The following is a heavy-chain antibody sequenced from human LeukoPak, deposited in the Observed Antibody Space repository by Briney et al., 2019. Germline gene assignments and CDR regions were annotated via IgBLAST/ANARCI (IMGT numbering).Heavy chain of an antibody. CDR2: IYYSGST. Sequence: SETLSLTCTVSGGSISSSSYYWSWIRQPPGKGLEWIGYIYYSGSTNYNPSLKSRVTISVDTSKNQFSLKLSSVTAADTAVYYCAREGADYSNRPYFQHWGQGTLVTVSS. D-gene: IGHD4-11*01. CDR3: AREGADYSNRPYFQH. V-gene: IGHV4-61*01. CDR1: GGSISSSSYY. J-gene: IGHJ1*01.